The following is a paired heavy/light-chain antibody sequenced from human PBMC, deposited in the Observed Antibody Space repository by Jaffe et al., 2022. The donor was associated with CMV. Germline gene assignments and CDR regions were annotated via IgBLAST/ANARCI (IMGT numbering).Heavy chain of an antibody. CDR3: AKETYSSGWYGGFDH. V-gene: IGHV3-9*01. J-gene: IGHJ4*02. D-gene: IGHD6-19*01. Sequence: EVQLVESGGGLVQPGRSLRLSCAASGFSFNDYPVHWVRQVPGKGLEWVSGITWNSGSLGYADSVKGRFTISRDNAKNSLYLQMNSLRVEDTALYFCAKETYSSGWYGGFDHWGQGILVTVSS. CDR2: ITWNSGSL. CDR1: GFSFNDYP.
Light chain of an antibody. Sequence: QSALTQPASVSGSPGQSITIPCTGTSSDVGDYNYVSWYQQHPGKAPKLLIYDVTNRPSGVSNRFSGSKSGNTASLTISGLQAEDEADYFCSSYRRSSTLCVVFGGGTKLTVL. CDR3: SSYRRSSTLCVV. J-gene: IGLJ2*01. CDR2: DVT. CDR1: SSDVGDYNY. V-gene: IGLV2-14*03.